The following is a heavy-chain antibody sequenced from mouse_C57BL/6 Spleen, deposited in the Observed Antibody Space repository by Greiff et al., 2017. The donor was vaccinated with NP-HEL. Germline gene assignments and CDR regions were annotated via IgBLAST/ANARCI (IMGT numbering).Heavy chain of an antibody. CDR1: GYTFTDYE. Sequence: ESGAELVRPGASVTLSCKASGYTFTDYEMHWVKQTPVHGLEWIGAIDPETGGTAYNQKFKGKAILTADKSSSTAYMELRSLTSEDSAVYYCTRGGYDYDEGAWFAYWGQGTLVTVSA. CDR3: TRGGYDYDEGAWFAY. CDR2: IDPETGGT. J-gene: IGHJ3*01. V-gene: IGHV1-15*01. D-gene: IGHD2-4*01.